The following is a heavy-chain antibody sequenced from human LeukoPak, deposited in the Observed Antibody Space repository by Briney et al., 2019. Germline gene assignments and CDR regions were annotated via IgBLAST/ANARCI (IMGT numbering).Heavy chain of an antibody. CDR2: ISSYNGNT. Sequence: ASVKVSCKASGYTFTSYGISWVRQAPGQGLEGMGWISSYNGNTNYAQKLQGRVTMTTDTSTNTAYMELRSLSSDDRHVNYCAAGLRYFDYWGQGTLVTVSS. CDR1: GYTFTSYG. J-gene: IGHJ4*02. V-gene: IGHV1-18*01. D-gene: IGHD3-16*01. CDR3: AAGLRYFDY.